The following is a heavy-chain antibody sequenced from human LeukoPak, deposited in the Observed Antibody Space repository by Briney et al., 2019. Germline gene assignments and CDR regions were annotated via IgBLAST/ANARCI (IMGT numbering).Heavy chain of an antibody. CDR1: GFTFSSHG. Sequence: GGTLRLSCAASGFTFSSHGMNWVRQAPGKGLEWGSGISPSGGITYYTDSVKGRFTISRDNSKNTQSLQMNSLRAEDTAVYYCAKDYVGYIDWSFDYWGQGTLVTVSS. D-gene: IGHD3-9*01. J-gene: IGHJ4*02. CDR2: ISPSGGIT. V-gene: IGHV3-23*01. CDR3: AKDYVGYIDWSFDY.